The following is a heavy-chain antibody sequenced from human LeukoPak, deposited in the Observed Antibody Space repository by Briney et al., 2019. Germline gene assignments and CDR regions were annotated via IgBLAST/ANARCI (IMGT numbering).Heavy chain of an antibody. J-gene: IGHJ6*03. CDR3: ARDRFFGVVIDCYYYYMDV. CDR1: GFTFSSYA. Sequence: GGSLRLSCAASGFTFSSYAMSWVRQAPGKGLEWVAVISYDGSNKYYADSVKGRFTISRDNSKNTLYLQMNSLRAEDTAVYYCARDRFFGVVIDCYYYYMDVWGKGTTVTVSS. D-gene: IGHD3-3*01. CDR2: ISYDGSNK. V-gene: IGHV3-30-3*01.